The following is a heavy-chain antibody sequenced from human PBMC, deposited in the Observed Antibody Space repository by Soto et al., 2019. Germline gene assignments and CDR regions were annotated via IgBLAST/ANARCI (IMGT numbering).Heavy chain of an antibody. CDR3: ARDAYCSGGSFYHYYYYGMDV. CDR2: IIPIFGTA. V-gene: IGHV1-69*01. J-gene: IGHJ6*02. D-gene: IGHD2-15*01. Sequence: QVQLVQSGAEVKKPGSSVKVSCKASGGTFISYAISWVRQAPGQGLEWMGGIIPIFGTANYAQKFQVRVTITADESTSTAYMELSSLRSEDTAVYYCARDAYCSGGSFYHYYYYGMDVWGQGTTVTVSS. CDR1: GGTFISYA.